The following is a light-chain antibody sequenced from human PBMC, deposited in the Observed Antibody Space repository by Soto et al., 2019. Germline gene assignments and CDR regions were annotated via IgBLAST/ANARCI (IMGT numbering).Light chain of an antibody. Sequence: QSVLTQPPSVSGAPGQRVTISCTGSSSNIGAGYDVHWYQQLPGTAPKLLIYGNSNRPSGVPDRFSGSKSGTSASLAITGLQAEDADDYYCQSYVSSLSVVFGGGTKLTVL. CDR2: GNS. J-gene: IGLJ2*01. V-gene: IGLV1-40*01. CDR1: SSNIGAGYD. CDR3: QSYVSSLSVV.